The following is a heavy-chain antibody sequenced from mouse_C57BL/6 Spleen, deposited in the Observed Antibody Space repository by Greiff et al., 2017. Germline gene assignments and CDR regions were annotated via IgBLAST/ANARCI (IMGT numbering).Heavy chain of an antibody. V-gene: IGHV1-52*01. CDR3: AMDGKGGYFDY. CDR2: IDPSDSET. J-gene: IGHJ2*01. Sequence: QVQLKQPGAELVRPGSSVKLSCKASGYTFTSYWMHWVKQRPIQGLEWIGNIDPSDSETHYNQKFKDKATLTVDKSSSTAYMQLSSLTSEDSAVYYCAMDGKGGYFDYWGQGTTLTVSS. CDR1: GYTFTSYW. D-gene: IGHD2-1*01.